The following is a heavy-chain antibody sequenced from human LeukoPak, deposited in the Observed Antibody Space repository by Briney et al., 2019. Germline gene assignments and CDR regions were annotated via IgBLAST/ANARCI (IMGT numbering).Heavy chain of an antibody. V-gene: IGHV3-30*18. J-gene: IGHJ4*02. CDR2: ISSDGSND. CDR1: GFSFSPYG. D-gene: IGHD5-18*01. CDR3: AKNFGYSRRGHFDY. Sequence: PGRSLRLSCAASGFSFSPYGIHGVRQPPAKGLEWMAVISSDGSNDYYVDSVERRFTIYRDNSKHRLFLLMNSVRAEATGVFDCAKNFGYSRRGHFDYWGQGTLVTVSS.